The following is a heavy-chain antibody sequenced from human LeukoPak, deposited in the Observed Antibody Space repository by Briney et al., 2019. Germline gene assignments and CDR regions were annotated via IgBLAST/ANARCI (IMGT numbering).Heavy chain of an antibody. D-gene: IGHD5-12*01. J-gene: IGHJ4*02. CDR1: GFTFRTYA. Sequence: GGSLRLSCAASGFTFRTYAMNGVGQAPGTGLEWAAVFIGSSGATDYADSVKGRFTISRDNSKNTLFLQMNSLRAEDTAIYYCAKGAYDYIEIAYFDYWGQGALVTVSS. CDR3: AKGAYDYIEIAYFDY. V-gene: IGHV3-23*01. CDR2: FIGSSGAT.